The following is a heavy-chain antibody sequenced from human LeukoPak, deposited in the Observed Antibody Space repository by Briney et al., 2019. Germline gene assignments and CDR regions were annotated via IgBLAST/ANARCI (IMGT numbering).Heavy chain of an antibody. CDR1: GFTFSGSP. CDR2: IRSKADNYAT. Sequence: PGGSPILSCAASGFTFSGSPILWVRQASGKGLEWVGRIRSKADNYATAYAASVQGRCTISRDDSKSTAYLQLNSLKTEDTAVYYCTQSNYWGQGALVTVSS. CDR3: TQSNY. J-gene: IGHJ4*02. V-gene: IGHV3-73*01.